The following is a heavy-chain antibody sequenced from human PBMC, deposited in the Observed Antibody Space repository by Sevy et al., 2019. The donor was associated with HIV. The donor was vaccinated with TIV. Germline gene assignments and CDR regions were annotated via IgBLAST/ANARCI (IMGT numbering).Heavy chain of an antibody. CDR2: ISNSGRDT. Sequence: GGSLRLSCAASGFTFSSYAMHWVRQAPGKGLEWVSAISNSGRDTKYAGSGKGRFTISRDNSKNTLYVQMDSLSAEDTAVYYCAKDRITVIGDAFDLWGQGTMVTVSS. V-gene: IGHV3-23*01. J-gene: IGHJ3*01. CDR1: GFTFSSYA. CDR3: AKDRITVIGDAFDL. D-gene: IGHD4-17*01.